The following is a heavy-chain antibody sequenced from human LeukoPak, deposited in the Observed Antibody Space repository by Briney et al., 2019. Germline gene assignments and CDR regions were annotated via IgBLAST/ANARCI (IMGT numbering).Heavy chain of an antibody. D-gene: IGHD5-18*01. J-gene: IGHJ6*03. V-gene: IGHV3-53*01. CDR3: ARGVGDAPAMVTLRYYYYYYHMDV. CDR1: GFTVSSNY. CDR2: IYSGGSP. Sequence: PGGSLRLSCAASGFTVSSNYMSWVRQAPGEGLEWVSVIYSGGSPYYAASVKGRFTISRDNSKNTLYLQMNSLRAEDTAVYYCARGVGDAPAMVTLRYYYYYYHMDVWGKGTTVTVSS.